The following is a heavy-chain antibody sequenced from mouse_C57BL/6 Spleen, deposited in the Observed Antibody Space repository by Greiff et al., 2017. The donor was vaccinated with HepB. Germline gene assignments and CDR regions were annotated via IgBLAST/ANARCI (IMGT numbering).Heavy chain of an antibody. CDR1: GYAFSSSW. J-gene: IGHJ3*01. CDR3: ARGNYWFAY. Sequence: QLQQSGPELVKPGASVKISCKASGYAFSSSWMNWVKQRPGKGLEWIGRIYPGDGDTNYNGKFKGKATLTADKSSSTAYMQLSSLTSEDSAVYFCARGNYWFAYWGQGTLVTVSA. CDR2: IYPGDGDT. V-gene: IGHV1-82*01. D-gene: IGHD1-3*01.